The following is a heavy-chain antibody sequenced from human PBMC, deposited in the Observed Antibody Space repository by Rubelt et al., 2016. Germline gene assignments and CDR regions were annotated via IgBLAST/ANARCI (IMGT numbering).Heavy chain of an antibody. J-gene: IGHJ6*02. CDR1: GDSVSSDKYN. D-gene: IGHD2-2*01. Sequence: QVQLQESGPGLVKPSETLSLTCSVSGDSVSSDKYNWNWIRQPPGKGLEWIGYIYYNGNTDHNPSLKRRVTMSVDTSKNQCVLKWRYGTAADTAVYYCARQYCSSTSCYDDYGMDVWGQGTTVT. CDR3: ARQYCSSTSCYDDYGMDV. V-gene: IGHV4-61*01. CDR2: IYYNGNT.